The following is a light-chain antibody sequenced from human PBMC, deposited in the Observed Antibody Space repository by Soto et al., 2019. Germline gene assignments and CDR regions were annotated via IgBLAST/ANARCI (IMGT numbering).Light chain of an antibody. V-gene: IGKV1D-16*01. CDR3: QQYNIYPLT. CDR1: QGINSW. CDR2: AAS. Sequence: DVQMTQSPSSLSAYVGDRVTITCRASQGINSWLAWYQQKPEKATKSLIYAASSLQTGVPSRFRGSGSGTDFTLNISNLQPEDSATYYCQQYNIYPLTFGGGTKVEIK. J-gene: IGKJ4*01.